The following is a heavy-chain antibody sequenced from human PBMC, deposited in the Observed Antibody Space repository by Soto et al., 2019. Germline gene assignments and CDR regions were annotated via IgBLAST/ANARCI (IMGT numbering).Heavy chain of an antibody. Sequence: SETLSLTCAVSGGSISSGGYSWSWIRQPPGKGLEWIGYIYHSGSTSYKPSLKSRVTISVDRSKNQFSLKLSSVTAADTAVYYCARALRRPRGSGSFDYYYYGMDVWGQGTTVTVSS. J-gene: IGHJ6*02. CDR2: IYHSGST. D-gene: IGHD3-10*01. CDR3: ARALRRPRGSGSFDYYYYGMDV. CDR1: GGSISSGGYS. V-gene: IGHV4-30-2*01.